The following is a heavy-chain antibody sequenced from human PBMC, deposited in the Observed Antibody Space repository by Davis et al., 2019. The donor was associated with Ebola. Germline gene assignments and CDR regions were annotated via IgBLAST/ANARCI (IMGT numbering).Heavy chain of an antibody. J-gene: IGHJ6*04. CDR1: GFTFSNYA. V-gene: IGHV3-48*04. D-gene: IGHD2-15*01. Sequence: GESLKISCAASGFTFSNYAMNWVRQAPGKGLEWLSYISSSSSVMSYADSVKGRFTISRDNAKNSLYLQMNSLRAEDTAVYFCARDLISSSLLFRGLDVWGKGTTVTVSS. CDR2: ISSSSSVM. CDR3: ARDLISSSLLFRGLDV.